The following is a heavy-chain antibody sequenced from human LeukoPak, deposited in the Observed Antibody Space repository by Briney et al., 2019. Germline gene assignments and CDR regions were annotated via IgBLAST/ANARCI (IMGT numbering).Heavy chain of an antibody. CDR3: TVNYCSGGSCYML. CDR1: GFTFSGST. D-gene: IGHD2-15*01. Sequence: PGGSLRLSCAASGFTFSGSTMHWVRQASGKGLEWVGRIRSKTSSYATAYTASVKGRFTISRDDSKNTAYLQMNSPKTEDTAVYYCTVNYCSGGSCYMLWGQGTLVTVSS. CDR2: IRSKTSSYAT. V-gene: IGHV3-73*01. J-gene: IGHJ4*02.